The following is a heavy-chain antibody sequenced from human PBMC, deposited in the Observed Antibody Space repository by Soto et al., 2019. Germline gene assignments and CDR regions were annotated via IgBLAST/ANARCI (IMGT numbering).Heavy chain of an antibody. CDR1: GFAVSSNF. CDR3: AGDYASPPLYDILTGPLDY. J-gene: IGHJ4*02. D-gene: IGHD3-9*01. Sequence: QPGGSLRLSCAASGFAVSSNFMSWVRQAPGKGLEWVSVIYSGGSTYYADSVKGRFTISRDNSENTLYLQMNSLRAEDTAIYYCAGDYASPPLYDILTGPLDYWGQGTLVTVSS. V-gene: IGHV3-66*01. CDR2: IYSGGST.